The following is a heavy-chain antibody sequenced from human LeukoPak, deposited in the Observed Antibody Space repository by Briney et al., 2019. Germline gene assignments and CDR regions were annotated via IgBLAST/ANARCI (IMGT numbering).Heavy chain of an antibody. V-gene: IGHV4-34*01. CDR3: ARALENYYGSGTYPDY. J-gene: IGHJ4*02. Sequence: SETLSLTCAVYGGSFSGYYWSWIRHPPGRGLEWIGEIHHSGSTNYNPSLKSRVTISVGTSKNQFSLKLSSVTAADTAVYYCARALENYYGSGTYPDYWGQGTLVTVSS. CDR2: IHHSGST. D-gene: IGHD3-10*01. CDR1: GGSFSGYY.